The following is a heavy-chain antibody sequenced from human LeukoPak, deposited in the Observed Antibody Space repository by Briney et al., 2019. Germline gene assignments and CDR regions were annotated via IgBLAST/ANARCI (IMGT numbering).Heavy chain of an antibody. Sequence: PGGSLRLSCAASGFTFSSYSMNWVRQAPGKGLEWVSSIGTSSSYIYYADSLKGRFTISRDNAKNSLYLQMNSLRAEDTALYYCAKDIDPLGAGFDYWGQGTLVTVSS. V-gene: IGHV3-21*04. CDR3: AKDIDPLGAGFDY. CDR1: GFTFSSYS. CDR2: IGTSSSYI. J-gene: IGHJ4*02. D-gene: IGHD3-16*01.